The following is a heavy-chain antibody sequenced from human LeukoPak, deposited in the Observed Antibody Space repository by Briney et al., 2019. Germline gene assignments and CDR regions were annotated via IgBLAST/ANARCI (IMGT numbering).Heavy chain of an antibody. V-gene: IGHV1-69*04. Sequence: ASVKVSCKASGGTFSRYALSWVRQAPGQGLEWTGRIIPIIGIANYAQKFQGRVTITADKSTSTAYMELSSLRSEDTAVYYCARDAGATVTINQAEYWGQGTLVTVSS. D-gene: IGHD4-17*01. CDR3: ARDAGATVTINQAEY. CDR2: IIPIIGIA. CDR1: GGTFSRYA. J-gene: IGHJ4*02.